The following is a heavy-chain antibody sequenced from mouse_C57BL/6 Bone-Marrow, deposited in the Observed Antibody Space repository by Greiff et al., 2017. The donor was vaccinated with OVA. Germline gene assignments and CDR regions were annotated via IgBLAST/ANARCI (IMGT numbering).Heavy chain of an antibody. Sequence: VHVKQSGAELVRPGASVKLSCTASGFNIKDDYMHWVKQRPEQGLEWIGWIDPENGDTEYASKFQGKATITADTSSNTASLQLSSLTSEDTAVYYCTSYGHFDYWGQGTTLTVSS. D-gene: IGHD1-1*02. CDR1: GFNIKDDY. CDR2: IDPENGDT. J-gene: IGHJ2*01. V-gene: IGHV14-4*01. CDR3: TSYGHFDY.